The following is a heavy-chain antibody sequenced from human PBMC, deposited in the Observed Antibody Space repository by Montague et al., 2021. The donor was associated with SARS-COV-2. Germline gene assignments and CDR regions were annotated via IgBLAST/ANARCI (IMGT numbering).Heavy chain of an antibody. V-gene: IGHV5-51*01. CDR2: IYPGDSET. CDR3: VRLGGLRDYYYYGMDA. Sequence: QSGAEVKKPGESLKISCKGSGYSFISYWIGWVRQMPGKGLEWMGIIYPGDSETRYSPSFQGQVTISADKSISTAYLQWSSLKASDTAMYYCVRLGGLRDYYYYGMDAWGQGTTVTVSS. CDR1: GYSFISYW. D-gene: IGHD5-12*01. J-gene: IGHJ6*02.